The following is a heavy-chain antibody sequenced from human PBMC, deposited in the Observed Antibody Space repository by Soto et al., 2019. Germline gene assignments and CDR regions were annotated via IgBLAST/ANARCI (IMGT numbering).Heavy chain of an antibody. CDR2: IYYSGST. V-gene: IGHV4-59*01. J-gene: IGHJ6*02. D-gene: IGHD3-3*01. CDR1: GGSISSYY. CDR3: ARDKSITNFGVVTHYGMDV. Sequence: SETLSLTCTVSGGSISSYYWSWIRQPPGKGLEWIGYIYYSGSTNYNPSLKSRVTISVDTSKNQFSLKLSSVTAADTAVYYCARDKSITNFGVVTHYGMDVWGQGTTVTVSS.